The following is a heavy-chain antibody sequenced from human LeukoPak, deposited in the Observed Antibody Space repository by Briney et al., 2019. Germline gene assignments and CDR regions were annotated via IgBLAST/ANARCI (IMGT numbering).Heavy chain of an antibody. J-gene: IGHJ5*02. D-gene: IGHD6-19*01. CDR1: GFTFSSCG. CDR2: ISGSGGRT. CDR3: AKEGLYTSGSSDWFDP. Sequence: PGGSLRLSCAASGFTFSSCGMSGVRQTPGKGLEWGSGISGSGGRTYQADSVKGRFTISRDNSKNTLYLQMNSLRAEDTAVYYCAKEGLYTSGSSDWFDPWGQGNLVTVSS. V-gene: IGHV3-23*01.